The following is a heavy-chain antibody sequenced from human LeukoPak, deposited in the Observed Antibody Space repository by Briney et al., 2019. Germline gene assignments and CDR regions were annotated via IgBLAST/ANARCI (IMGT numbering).Heavy chain of an antibody. CDR2: INHSGST. Sequence: PSETLSLTCAVYGGSFSGYYWSWIRQPPGKGLEWIGEINHSGSTNYNPSLKSRVTISVDTSKNQFSLKLSSVTAADTAVYYCASLTYYYDSSGISSAFNWFDPWGQGTLVTVSS. CDR3: ASLTYYYDSSGISSAFNWFDP. V-gene: IGHV4-34*01. J-gene: IGHJ5*02. CDR1: GGSFSGYY. D-gene: IGHD3-22*01.